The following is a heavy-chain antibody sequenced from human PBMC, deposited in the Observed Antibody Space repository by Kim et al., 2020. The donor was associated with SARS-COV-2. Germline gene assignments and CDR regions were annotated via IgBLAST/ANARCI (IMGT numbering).Heavy chain of an antibody. J-gene: IGHJ4*02. Sequence: GGSLRLSCAASGFTFSSYGMHWVRQAPGKGLEWVAVISYDGSNKYYADSVKGRFTISRDNSKNTLYLQMNSLRAEDTAVYYCARNGGNFDYYFDYWGQGTLVTVSS. D-gene: IGHD2-21*02. CDR1: GFTFSSYG. V-gene: IGHV3-30*03. CDR2: ISYDGSNK. CDR3: ARNGGNFDYYFDY.